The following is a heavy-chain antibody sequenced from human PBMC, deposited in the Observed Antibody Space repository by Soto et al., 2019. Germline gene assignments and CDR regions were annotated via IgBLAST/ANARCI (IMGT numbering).Heavy chain of an antibody. V-gene: IGHV4-4*07. CDR2: IYTSGST. CDR3: ARDGSSGWYDTYYFDY. CDR1: GGSISSYY. Sequence: SETLSLTCTVSGGSISSYYWSWIRQPAGKGLEWIGRIYTSGSTNYNPSLKSRVTMSVDTSKNQFSLKLSSVTAADTAVYYCARDGSSGWYDTYYFDYWGQGTLVTVS. J-gene: IGHJ4*02. D-gene: IGHD6-19*01.